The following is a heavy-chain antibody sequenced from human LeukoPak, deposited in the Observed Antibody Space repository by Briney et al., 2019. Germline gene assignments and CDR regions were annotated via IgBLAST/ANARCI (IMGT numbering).Heavy chain of an antibody. J-gene: IGHJ6*02. V-gene: IGHV3-7*03. CDR1: GFTFSSYW. Sequence: GGSLRLSCAASGFTFSSYWMNWARQAPGKGLEWGASINYNGNVNYYVDSVKGRFTISRDNAKNSLYLQMSNLRAEDTAVYFCARGGGLDVWGQGATVTVSS. D-gene: IGHD3-16*01. CDR2: INYNGNVN. CDR3: ARGGGLDV.